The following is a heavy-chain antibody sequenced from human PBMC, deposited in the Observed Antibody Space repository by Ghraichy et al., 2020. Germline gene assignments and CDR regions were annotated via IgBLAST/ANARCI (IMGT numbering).Heavy chain of an antibody. Sequence: SETLSLTCTVSGASFSGNYWSWIRQRPGKGLEWIGYIYYTGSTNYNPSLKSRVTISLDTSKNQFSLKLSSGTAADTAIYYCARQKGYFDMWGQGTMVTVSP. CDR1: GASFSGNY. V-gene: IGHV4-59*08. CDR3: ARQKGYFDM. CDR2: IYYTGST. J-gene: IGHJ3*02. D-gene: IGHD2-15*01.